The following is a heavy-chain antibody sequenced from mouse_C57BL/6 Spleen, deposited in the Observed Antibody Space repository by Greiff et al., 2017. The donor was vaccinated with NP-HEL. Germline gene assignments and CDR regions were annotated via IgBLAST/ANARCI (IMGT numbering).Heavy chain of an antibody. D-gene: IGHD2-4*01. J-gene: IGHJ3*01. Sequence: VQLQQSDAELVKPGASVKISCKVSGYTFTDHTIHWMKQRPEQGLEWIGYIYPRDGSTKYNEKFKGKATLTADKSSSTAYLQLNSLTSEDSAVYYCASDYYDSDWVAYWGQGTLVTVSA. V-gene: IGHV1-78*01. CDR1: GYTFTDHT. CDR3: ASDYYDSDWVAY. CDR2: IYPRDGST.